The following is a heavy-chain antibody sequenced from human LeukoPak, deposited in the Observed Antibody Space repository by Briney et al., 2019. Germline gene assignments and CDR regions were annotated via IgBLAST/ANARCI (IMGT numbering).Heavy chain of an antibody. J-gene: IGHJ4*02. CDR1: GYTFTNYA. CDR3: ARVNAGSSLDY. CDR2: ISAYNGNT. D-gene: IGHD3-10*01. Sequence: GASVKVSCKASGYTFTNYAMNWVRQAPGQGLEWMGWISAYNGNTNYAQKLQGRVTMTTDTSTSTAYMELRSLRSDDTAVYYCARVNAGSSLDYWGQGTLVTVSS. V-gene: IGHV1-18*01.